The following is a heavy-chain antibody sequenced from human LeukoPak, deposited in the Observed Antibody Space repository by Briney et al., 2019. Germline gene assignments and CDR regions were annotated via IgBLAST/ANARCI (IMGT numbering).Heavy chain of an antibody. D-gene: IGHD5-18*01. V-gene: IGHV3-23*01. CDR3: AKQLQGYRYVNDAFDI. Sequence: GGSLRLSCAASGFTFSSYAMSWVRQAPGKGLEWVSAISGSGGSTYYADSVKGRFTISRDNSKNTLYLQMNSLRAEDTAVYYCAKQLQGYRYVNDAFDIWGQGTMVTVSS. CDR1: GFTFSSYA. CDR2: ISGSGGST. J-gene: IGHJ3*02.